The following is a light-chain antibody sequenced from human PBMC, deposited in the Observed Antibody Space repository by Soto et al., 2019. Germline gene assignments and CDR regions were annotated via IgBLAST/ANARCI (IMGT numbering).Light chain of an antibody. Sequence: QAVVTQEPSFSVSPGGTVTLTCGLNSGSVSTSYYPSWYQQTPGQAPRTLIYNTNTRSSGVPDRFSGSILGNKAALTITGARAEDESVYYCMLYMGSGLGVFGGGTKVT. V-gene: IGLV8-61*01. CDR2: NTN. CDR1: SGSVSTSYY. J-gene: IGLJ3*02. CDR3: MLYMGSGLGV.